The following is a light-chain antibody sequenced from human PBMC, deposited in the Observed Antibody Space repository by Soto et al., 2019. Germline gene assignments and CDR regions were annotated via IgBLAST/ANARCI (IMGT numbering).Light chain of an antibody. Sequence: DIQMTQSPSTLSGSVGDRVTITCRASQTISSWLALYQKKPGKAPKLLIDKASTLKRGVPSRFSGSGSGTDFTLTISTLQPEDFATYYCQQLNSYPTTFGQGTRLEIK. CDR2: KAS. J-gene: IGKJ5*01. CDR3: QQLNSYPTT. CDR1: QTISSW. V-gene: IGKV1-5*03.